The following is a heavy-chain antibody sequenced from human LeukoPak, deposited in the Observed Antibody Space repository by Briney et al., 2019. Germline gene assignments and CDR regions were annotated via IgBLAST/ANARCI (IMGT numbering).Heavy chain of an antibody. CDR3: ARHLTSGWRYFDY. V-gene: IGHV1-69*04. CDR2: IIPIPGIT. D-gene: IGHD6-19*01. J-gene: IGHJ4*02. Sequence: GSSVKVSCKASGGTFSSYGISWVRQAPGQGLEWMGRIIPIPGITNYAQKFQGRVTITADKSTSTAYMELSSLRSEDTAVCYCARHLTSGWRYFDYWGQGTLVTVSS. CDR1: GGTFSSYG.